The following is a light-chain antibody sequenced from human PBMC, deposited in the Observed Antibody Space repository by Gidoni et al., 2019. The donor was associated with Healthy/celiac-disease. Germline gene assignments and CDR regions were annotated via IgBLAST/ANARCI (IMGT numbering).Light chain of an antibody. CDR1: QSISSY. J-gene: IGKJ2*04. CDR3: QQSYSTPPGRSLCS. V-gene: IGKV1-39*01. Sequence: DIQMTQSPSSLSASVGDRVTITCRASQSISSYLNWYQQKPGKAPKLLIYAASSLQSGVPSRFSGSRSGTDFTLTISSLQPEDVATYDCQQSYSTPPGRSLCSFGQGTKLEIK. CDR2: AAS.